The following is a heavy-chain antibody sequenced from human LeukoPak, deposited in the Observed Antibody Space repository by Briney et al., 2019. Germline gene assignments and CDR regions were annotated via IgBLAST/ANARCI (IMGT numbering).Heavy chain of an antibody. CDR3: AREMDDILTGYGLDY. D-gene: IGHD3-9*01. V-gene: IGHV3-21*01. CDR2: ISSTGSYI. CDR1: GFTFSSYS. J-gene: IGHJ4*02. Sequence: TGGSLRLSCAAYGFTFSSYSMNWVRQAPGKGLEWVSSISSTGSYIFYADSVKGRFTISRDNAKNSLYLQMNSLRAEDTAVYYCAREMDDILTGYGLDYWGQGTLVTVSS.